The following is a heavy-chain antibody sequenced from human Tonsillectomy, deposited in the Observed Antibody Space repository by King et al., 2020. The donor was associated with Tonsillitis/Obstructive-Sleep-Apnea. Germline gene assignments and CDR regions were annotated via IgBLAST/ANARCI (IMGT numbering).Heavy chain of an antibody. CDR1: GFTFSDYY. D-gene: IGHD2-2*01. CDR3: ARGGCRSTNCYWYYYGMDV. V-gene: IGHV3-11*06. J-gene: IGHJ6*02. Sequence: VQLVESGGGLVKPGGSLRLSCAASGFTFSDYYMSWIRQAPGKGLEWVSYISSASSYTNYADSVRGRFTISRDNAKNSLYLQMNSLRAEDTAVYYCARGGCRSTNCYWYYYGMDVWGQGTTVTVSS. CDR2: ISSASSYT.